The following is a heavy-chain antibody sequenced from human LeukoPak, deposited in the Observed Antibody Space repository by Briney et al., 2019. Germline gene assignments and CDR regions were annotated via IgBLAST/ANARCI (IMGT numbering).Heavy chain of an antibody. J-gene: IGHJ1*01. CDR3: AKDDASFRYFQH. Sequence: GGSQRLSCAASGFTFIIYGMHWVRQAPGKGLEWVAVISYDGSDKYYADSVKGRFTISRDNSKNTLYLQMNSLRAEDTAVYFCAKDDASFRYFQHWGQGTLVTVSS. CDR1: GFTFIIYG. V-gene: IGHV3-30*18. CDR2: ISYDGSDK.